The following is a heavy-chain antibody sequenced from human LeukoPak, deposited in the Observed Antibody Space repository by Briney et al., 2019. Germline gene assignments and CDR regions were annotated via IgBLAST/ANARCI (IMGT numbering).Heavy chain of an antibody. CDR2: INPNSGGT. V-gene: IGHV1-2*06. CDR1: GYTFTGYY. J-gene: IGHJ4*02. CDR3: AREGRAKMATISLRRYFDY. Sequence: ASVKVSCKASGYTFTGYYMHWVRQAPGQGLERMGRINPNSGGTNYAQKFQGRVTMTRDTSISTAYMELSRLGSDDTAVYYCAREGRAKMATISLRRYFDYWGQGTLVTVSS. D-gene: IGHD5-24*01.